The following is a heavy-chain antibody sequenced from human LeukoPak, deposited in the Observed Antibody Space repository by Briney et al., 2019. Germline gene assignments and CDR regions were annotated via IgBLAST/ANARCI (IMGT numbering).Heavy chain of an antibody. CDR1: GGSFSGYY. J-gene: IGHJ4*02. CDR3: ARVAAGQKGRIDY. CDR2: INHSGST. D-gene: IGHD6-13*01. V-gene: IGHV4-34*01. Sequence: SETLSLTCAVYGGSFSGYYWSWIRQPPGKGLEWIGEINHSGSTNYNPSLKSRVTISVDTSKNQFSLKLSSVTAADTAVYYCARVAAGQKGRIDYWGQGTLVTVSS.